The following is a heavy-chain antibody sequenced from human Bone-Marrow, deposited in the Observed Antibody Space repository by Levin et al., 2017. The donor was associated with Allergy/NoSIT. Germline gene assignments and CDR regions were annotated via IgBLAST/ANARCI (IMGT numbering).Heavy chain of an antibody. CDR3: ARDPFFVDTAMDDDAFDI. Sequence: TGGSLRLSCAASGFTFSSYWMHWVRQAPGKGLVWVSRINSDGSSTSYADSVKGRFTISRDNAKNTLYLQMNSLRAEDTAVYYCARDPFFVDTAMDDDAFDIWGQGTMVTVSS. CDR2: INSDGSST. D-gene: IGHD5-18*01. J-gene: IGHJ3*02. CDR1: GFTFSSYW. V-gene: IGHV3-74*01.